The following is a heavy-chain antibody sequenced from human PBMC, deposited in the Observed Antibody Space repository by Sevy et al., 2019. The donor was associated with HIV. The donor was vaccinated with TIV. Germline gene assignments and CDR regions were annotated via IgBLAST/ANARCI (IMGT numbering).Heavy chain of an antibody. V-gene: IGHV3-30*02. CDR1: VFSFSSYG. J-gene: IGHJ4*02. Sequence: GGSLRLSCAASVFSFSSYGMHWVRQAPGKGLEWMSYIQYDGSNKDYADSVKGRFTISRDNSKNTLYLQMNSLRVEDRAVFYCVKEGGGEGGDHWGQGTLVTVSS. CDR3: VKEGGGEGGDH. CDR2: IQYDGSNK. D-gene: IGHD2-21*01.